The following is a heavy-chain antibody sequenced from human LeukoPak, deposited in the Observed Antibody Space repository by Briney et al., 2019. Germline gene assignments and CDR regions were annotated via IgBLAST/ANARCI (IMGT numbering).Heavy chain of an antibody. V-gene: IGHV3-21*01. CDR3: ARAYYYDSSGYYYRHFDY. CDR2: INSTSSNI. CDR1: GFTFSGYI. J-gene: IGHJ4*02. Sequence: GGSLRLTCAASGFTFSGYIMNWVRQAPGKGLEWVSAINSTSSNIYYVDSVKGRFTISRDNAKNSLYLQMNSLRAEDTAVYYCARAYYYDSSGYYYRHFDYWGQGTLVTVSS. D-gene: IGHD3-22*01.